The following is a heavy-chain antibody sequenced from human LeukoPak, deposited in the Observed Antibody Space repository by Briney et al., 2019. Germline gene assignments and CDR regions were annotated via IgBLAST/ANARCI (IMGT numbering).Heavy chain of an antibody. D-gene: IGHD3-16*02. CDR1: GYTFTSYG. CDR3: ARDGRDYDYVWGSYRSDAFDI. Sequence: ASVRVSCKASGYTFTSYGISWVRQAPGQGLEWMGWISAYNRNTNYAQKLQGRVTMTTDTSTSTAYMELRSLRSDDTAVYYCARDGRDYDYVWGSYRSDAFDIWGQGTMVTVSS. V-gene: IGHV1-18*04. J-gene: IGHJ3*02. CDR2: ISAYNRNT.